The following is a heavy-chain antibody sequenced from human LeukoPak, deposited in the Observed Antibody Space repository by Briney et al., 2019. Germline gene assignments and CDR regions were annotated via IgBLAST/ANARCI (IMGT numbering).Heavy chain of an antibody. CDR1: GFTFSSYA. CDR2: ISVSGGST. D-gene: IGHD3-10*01. Sequence: GGSLRLSCAASGFTFSSYAMSWVRQAPGKGLDWVSAISVSGGSTYYADSVKGRFTIFRDNSKNTLYLQMNSLRAEDTAVYYYGKDFIRAMVRGVMNYWGQGTLVTVSS. J-gene: IGHJ4*02. CDR3: GKDFIRAMVRGVMNY. V-gene: IGHV3-23*01.